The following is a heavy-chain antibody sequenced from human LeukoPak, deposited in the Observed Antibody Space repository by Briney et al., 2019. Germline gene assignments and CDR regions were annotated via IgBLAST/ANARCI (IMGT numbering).Heavy chain of an antibody. Sequence: PSETLSLTCTVSGGSISSSSYYWGWIRQPPGKGLEWIGSIYYSGSTYYNPSLKSRLTISVDTSKNQFSLKLSSVTAADTAIYYCARNTLAYCGGACYYYFDHWGQGTLVTVSS. V-gene: IGHV4-39*07. J-gene: IGHJ4*02. CDR1: GGSISSSSYY. CDR3: ARNTLAYCGGACYYYFDH. CDR2: IYYSGST. D-gene: IGHD2-21*02.